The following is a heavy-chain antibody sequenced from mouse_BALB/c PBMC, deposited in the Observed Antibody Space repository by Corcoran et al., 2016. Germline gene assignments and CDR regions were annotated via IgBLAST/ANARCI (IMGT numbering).Heavy chain of an antibody. CDR2: INPYNDGT. CDR1: GYTFTSYV. D-gene: IGHD3-3*01. CDR3: ARPFQGTLYAMDY. V-gene: IGHV1S136*01. Sequence: EVQLQQSGPELVKPGASVKMSCKASGYTFTSYVMHWVKQKPGQGLEWIGYINPYNDGTKYNEKFKGKATLTSDKSSSTAYMELSSRTSEDSAVYYCARPFQGTLYAMDYWGQGTSVTVSS. J-gene: IGHJ4*01.